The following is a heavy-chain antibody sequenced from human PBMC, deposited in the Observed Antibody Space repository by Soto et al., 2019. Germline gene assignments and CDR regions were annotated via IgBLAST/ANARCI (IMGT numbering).Heavy chain of an antibody. CDR1: GGSVSSYY. CDR2: INHSGST. J-gene: IGHJ4*02. V-gene: IGHV4-34*01. D-gene: IGHD3-3*01. Sequence: SETLSLTCTVSGGSVSSYYWSWIRQPPGKGLEWIGEINHSGSTNYNPSLKSRVTISVDTSKNQFSLKLSSVTAADTAVYYCARRSYYDFWSGYYYFDYWGQGTLVTVSS. CDR3: ARRSYYDFWSGYYYFDY.